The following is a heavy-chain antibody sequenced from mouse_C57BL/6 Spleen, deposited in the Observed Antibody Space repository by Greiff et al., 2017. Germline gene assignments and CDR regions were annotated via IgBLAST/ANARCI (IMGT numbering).Heavy chain of an antibody. D-gene: IGHD1-1*01. CDR3: ARTHGSSYRAMDY. J-gene: IGHJ4*01. CDR2: ITPNNGGT. V-gene: IGHV1-18*01. CDR1: GYTFTDYN. Sequence: VQLQQSGPELVKPGASVKIPCKASGYTFTDYNMDWVKQSHGKSLEWIGDITPNNGGTIYNQKFKGKVTLTVDKSSSTAYMEIRSLTSEDTAVYYCARTHGSSYRAMDYWGQGTAVTVSS.